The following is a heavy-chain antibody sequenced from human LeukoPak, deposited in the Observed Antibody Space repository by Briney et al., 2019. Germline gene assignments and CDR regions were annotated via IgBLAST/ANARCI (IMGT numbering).Heavy chain of an antibody. Sequence: ASVKVSCKASGYTFTSYYMHWVRQAPGQGLEWMGIINPSGGSTSYAQKFQGRVTMTRDTSASTVYTELSSLRSEDTAVYYCAKDQAIFGVVIIGYFDYWGQGTLVTVSS. D-gene: IGHD3-3*01. CDR3: AKDQAIFGVVIIGYFDY. J-gene: IGHJ4*02. CDR1: GYTFTSYY. CDR2: INPSGGST. V-gene: IGHV1-46*01.